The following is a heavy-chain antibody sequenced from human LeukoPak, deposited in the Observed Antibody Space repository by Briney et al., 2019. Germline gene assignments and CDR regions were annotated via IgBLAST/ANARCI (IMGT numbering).Heavy chain of an antibody. V-gene: IGHV1-2*02. Sequence: ASVKVSCKASGYTFTGDYMHWVRQAPGQGLEWMGWINPNSGGTNYAQKFQGRVTMTRDTSISTAYMELSRLRSDDTAVYYCARVARYCSSTSCSFSPRFDPWGQGTLVTVSS. CDR2: INPNSGGT. CDR3: ARVARYCSSTSCSFSPRFDP. D-gene: IGHD2-2*01. CDR1: GYTFTGDY. J-gene: IGHJ5*02.